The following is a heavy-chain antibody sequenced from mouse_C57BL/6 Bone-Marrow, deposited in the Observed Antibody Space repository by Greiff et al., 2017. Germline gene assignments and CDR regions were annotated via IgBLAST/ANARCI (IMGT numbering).Heavy chain of an antibody. V-gene: IGHV1-69*01. D-gene: IGHD2-12*01. CDR2: IDPSDSYT. J-gene: IGHJ4*01. Sequence: VQLQQPGAELVMPGASVKLSCKASGYTFTSYWMHWVKQRPGQGLEWIGEIDPSDSYTNYNQKFKGKSTLTVDKSSSTASMQLSSLTSEDSAVYYCASHDDGYYYAMDYWGQGTSVTVSS. CDR1: GYTFTSYW. CDR3: ASHDDGYYYAMDY.